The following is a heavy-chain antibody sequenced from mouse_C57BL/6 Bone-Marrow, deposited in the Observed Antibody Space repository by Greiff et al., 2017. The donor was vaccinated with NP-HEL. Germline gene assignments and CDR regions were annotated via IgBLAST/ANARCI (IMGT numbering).Heavy chain of an antibody. Sequence: QVQLQQPGAELVKPGASVKLSCKASGYTFTSYWMHWVKQRPGQGLEWIGMIHPNSGSTNYTEKFKSKATLTVDKSSSTAYMQLSSLTSEDSAVYYCARGGYYYYGNSPYYFDYWGQGTTITVSS. CDR1: GYTFTSYW. CDR3: ARGGYYYYGNSPYYFDY. D-gene: IGHD1-1*01. J-gene: IGHJ2*01. V-gene: IGHV1-64*01. CDR2: IHPNSGST.